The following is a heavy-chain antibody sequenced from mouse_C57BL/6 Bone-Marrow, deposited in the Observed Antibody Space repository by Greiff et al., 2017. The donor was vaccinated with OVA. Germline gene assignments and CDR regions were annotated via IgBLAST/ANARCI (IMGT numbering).Heavy chain of an antibody. D-gene: IGHD2-10*02. Sequence: EVKVVESGGGLVQPKGSLKLSCAASGFSFNTYAMNWVRQAPGKGLEWVARIRSKSNNYATYYADSVKDRFTISRDDSESMLYLQMNNLKTEDTAMYYCVRQEYGNFYYFDYWGQGTTLTVSS. V-gene: IGHV10-1*01. J-gene: IGHJ2*01. CDR2: IRSKSNNYAT. CDR3: VRQEYGNFYYFDY. CDR1: GFSFNTYA.